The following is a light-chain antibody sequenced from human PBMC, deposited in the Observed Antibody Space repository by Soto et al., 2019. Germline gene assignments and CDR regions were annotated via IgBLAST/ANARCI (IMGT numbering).Light chain of an antibody. V-gene: IGLV2-14*01. J-gene: IGLJ1*01. CDR1: SSDVGGNDY. CDR2: EVN. CDR3: SSYSTTSTLV. Sequence: QSALTQPASVSGSPGQSVTISCTGASSDVGGNDYVSGYQQHPGKAPKLILYEVNNRPSGVSNHFSGSKSGNTASLIISGLQADDEADYYCSSYSTTSTLVFGSGTKLTVL.